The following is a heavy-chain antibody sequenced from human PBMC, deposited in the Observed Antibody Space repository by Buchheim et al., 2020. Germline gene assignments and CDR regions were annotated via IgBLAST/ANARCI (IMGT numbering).Heavy chain of an antibody. J-gene: IGHJ5*02. CDR1: GGSISSGGYY. Sequence: QAQLQESGPGLEKPSQTLSLTCTVSGGSISSGGYYWSWIRQPPGKGLEWIGYISNNGSTYYNPSLKSRVTISVDRSTNQFSLKLSSVTAADTAVYHCAAEGHQPGWFDPWGQGTL. D-gene: IGHD1-14*01. CDR2: ISNNGST. V-gene: IGHV4-30-4*01. CDR3: AAEGHQPGWFDP.